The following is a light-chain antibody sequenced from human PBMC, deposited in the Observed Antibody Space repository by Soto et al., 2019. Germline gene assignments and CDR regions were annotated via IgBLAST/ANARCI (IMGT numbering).Light chain of an antibody. CDR3: QQYNSLSHT. J-gene: IGKJ2*01. Sequence: DIQMTQSPSTLSASVGDTVTITCRASQSISNWLAWYQQKPGKAHKVLIYKASNLESGVPSRFSGSGSGTEFTLTISSLQPDDFATYYCQQYNSLSHTFGQGTKLEIK. V-gene: IGKV1-5*03. CDR2: KAS. CDR1: QSISNW.